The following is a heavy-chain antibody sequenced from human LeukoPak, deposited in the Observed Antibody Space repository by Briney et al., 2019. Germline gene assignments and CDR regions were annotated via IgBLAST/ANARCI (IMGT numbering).Heavy chain of an antibody. CDR3: VGAAAGAFDP. Sequence: SVNVSCKASGGTFSSYAISWVRQAPGQGLEWMGGIIPIFGTANYAQKFQGRVTITADESTSTAYMELSSLRSEDTAVYYCVGAAAGAFDPWGQGTLVTVSS. CDR2: IIPIFGTA. CDR1: GGTFSSYA. D-gene: IGHD6-13*01. V-gene: IGHV1-69*13. J-gene: IGHJ5*02.